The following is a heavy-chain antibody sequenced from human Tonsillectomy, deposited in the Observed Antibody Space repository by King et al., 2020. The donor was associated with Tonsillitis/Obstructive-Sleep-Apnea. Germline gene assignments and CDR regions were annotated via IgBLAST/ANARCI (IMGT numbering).Heavy chain of an antibody. CDR2: ISGDGSST. J-gene: IGHJ6*03. CDR3: AKDTHYYYMDV. V-gene: IGHV3-43*02. Sequence: VQLVESGGGVVQPGGSLRLSCAASGFTFDDYAMHWVRQAPGKGLEWVSLISGDGSSTYYGDSVKGRFTISRDNSENSLYLQMNSLRTEDTALYYCAKDTHYYYMDVWGKGTTVTVSS. CDR1: GFTFDDYA.